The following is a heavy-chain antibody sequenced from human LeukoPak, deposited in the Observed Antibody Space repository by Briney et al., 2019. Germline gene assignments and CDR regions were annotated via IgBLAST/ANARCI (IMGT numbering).Heavy chain of an antibody. V-gene: IGHV4-30-4*08. D-gene: IGHD3-10*01. CDR1: GDSVDSADYY. Sequence: PSQTLSLTCTVSGDSVDSADYYWRWLRQPPGKGLEWIGFIHYFGNTYYNPSLRSRTTISLDTSKNQFSLKLSFLTAADTAVYYCARVINTRNWGVSGQFDYWGQGALVTVSS. CDR2: IHYFGNT. J-gene: IGHJ4*02. CDR3: ARVINTRNWGVSGQFDY.